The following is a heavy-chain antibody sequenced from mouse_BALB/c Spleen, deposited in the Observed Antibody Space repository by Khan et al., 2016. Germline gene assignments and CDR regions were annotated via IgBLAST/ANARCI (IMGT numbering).Heavy chain of an antibody. V-gene: IGHV1-18*01. CDR2: INPNNGAT. J-gene: IGHJ2*01. CDR1: GYSFTAYY. D-gene: IGHD2-10*02. Sequence: EVQLQESDPDLVKPGASVKISCKASGYSFTAYYMYWVKQSHGKSLEWIGRINPNNGATTFNQKFKGKAILTVDKSSTTAYMELRSLASEDSAVYYCARDEYVNWGQGTTLTVSS. CDR3: ARDEYVN.